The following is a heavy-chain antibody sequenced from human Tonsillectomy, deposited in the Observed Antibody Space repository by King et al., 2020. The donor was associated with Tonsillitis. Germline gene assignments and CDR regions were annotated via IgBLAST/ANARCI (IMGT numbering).Heavy chain of an antibody. CDR3: ARKGYCSGGSCYSDFDY. V-gene: IGHV5-51*01. J-gene: IGHJ4*02. Sequence: QLVQSGAEVKKPGESLKISCKVSGYSFTSYWIGWVRQMPGKGLEWMGIIDPCDSDTRYSPSFQGQGTISSDKAISTAYLQWSSLKASDTAMYYCARKGYCSGGSCYSDFDYWGQGTLVTVSS. CDR1: GYSFTSYW. D-gene: IGHD2-15*01. CDR2: IDPCDSDT.